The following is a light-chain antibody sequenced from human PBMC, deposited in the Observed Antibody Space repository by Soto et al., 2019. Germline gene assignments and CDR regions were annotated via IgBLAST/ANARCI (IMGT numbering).Light chain of an antibody. CDR2: GAS. Sequence: EIVLTQSPGTLSLSPGERATLSCRASQSVISFNLAWYQQKSGQAPRLLIYGASRRATGIPDRFSGSGSGTDFTLTISSLQPDDFTVYSCLQYHNLWAFGQGTKVDIK. V-gene: IGKV3-20*01. CDR3: LQYHNLWA. CDR1: QSVISFN. J-gene: IGKJ1*01.